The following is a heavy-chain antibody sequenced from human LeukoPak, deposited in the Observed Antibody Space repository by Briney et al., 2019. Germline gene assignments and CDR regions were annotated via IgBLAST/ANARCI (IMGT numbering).Heavy chain of an antibody. J-gene: IGHJ4*02. CDR2: ISTYSGNT. D-gene: IGHD2-21*02. V-gene: IGHV1-18*01. CDR3: ARGGSRVVTYGNFDY. Sequence: GASVKVSCKASGYTFTSYALSWVRQAPGQGLEWMGWISTYSGNTNYAQKLQGRITMTIETSTSTAYMVLRSLRSDDTAVYYCARGGSRVVTYGNFDYWGQGTLVTVSS. CDR1: GYTFTSYA.